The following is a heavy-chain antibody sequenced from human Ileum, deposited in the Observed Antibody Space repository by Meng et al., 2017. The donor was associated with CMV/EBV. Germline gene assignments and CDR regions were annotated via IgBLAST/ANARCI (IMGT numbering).Heavy chain of an antibody. J-gene: IGHJ4*02. V-gene: IGHV4-38-2*02. CDR1: GYSISTDYF. Sequence: SETLSLTCTVSGYSISTDYFWGWIRRPPGKGLEWIGSIYRSGTTYYNPSLKSRVTISTDTSKNQFSLKMTSVTAADTAVYYCARLYCNSPSCGSFDDWGQGKLVNGAS. D-gene: IGHD2-2*01. CDR3: ARLYCNSPSCGSFDD. CDR2: IYRSGTT.